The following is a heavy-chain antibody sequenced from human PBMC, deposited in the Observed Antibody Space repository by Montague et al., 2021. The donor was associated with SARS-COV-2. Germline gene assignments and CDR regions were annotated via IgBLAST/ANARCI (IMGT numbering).Heavy chain of an antibody. D-gene: IGHD3-10*01. Sequence: SETLSLTCTAAGDSVSRSYWNWIRQSPGKGLEWIGNIYYYGSVNYNPSLKSRLSISLDTSKNQLSLTLTSVTAADTATYYCARQITMVREPFDSWGQGTLVLVSS. CDR2: IYYYGSV. J-gene: IGHJ4*02. CDR1: GDSVSRSY. V-gene: IGHV4-59*08. CDR3: ARQITMVREPFDS.